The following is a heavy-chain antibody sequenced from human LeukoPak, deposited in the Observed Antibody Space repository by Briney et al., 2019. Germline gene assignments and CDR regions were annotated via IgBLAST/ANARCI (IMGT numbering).Heavy chain of an antibody. J-gene: IGHJ4*02. CDR1: GFTFSDVW. CDR3: TIDYGDYEGDYYFDY. CDR2: IKSKTDGGTT. V-gene: IGHV3-15*01. Sequence: GGSLRLSCAASGFTFSDVWMSWVRQAPGKGLGWVGRIKSKTDGGTTDYAAPVKGRFTISRDDSKSTLYLQMNSLKTEDSAVYYCTIDYGDYEGDYYFDYWGQGTLVTVSS. D-gene: IGHD4-17*01.